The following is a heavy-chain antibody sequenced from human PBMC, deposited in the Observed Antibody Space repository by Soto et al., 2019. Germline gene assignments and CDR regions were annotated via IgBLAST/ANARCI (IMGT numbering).Heavy chain of an antibody. CDR1: GFTFSSYG. V-gene: IGHV3-33*01. CDR3: ARGRSFSTDYVYYYYYGMDV. Sequence: QPGGSLRLSCAASGFTFSSYGMHWVRQAPGKGLEWVAVIWYDGSNKYYADSVKGRFTISRDNSKNTLYLQMNSLRAEDTAVYYCARGRSFSTDYVYYYYYGMDVWGQGTTVTVSS. CDR2: IWYDGSNK. D-gene: IGHD1-1*01. J-gene: IGHJ6*02.